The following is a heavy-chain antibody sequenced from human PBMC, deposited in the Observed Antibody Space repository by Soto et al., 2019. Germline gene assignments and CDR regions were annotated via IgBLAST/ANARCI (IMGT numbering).Heavy chain of an antibody. CDR3: ARGGDYGDY. D-gene: IGHD3-16*01. J-gene: IGHJ4*02. CDR2: IYYSGST. Sequence: QVQLQESGPGLVKPSETLSLTCTVSGGSISSYYWSWIRQPPGKGLEWIGYIYYSGSTNYNPSLKSRVTISVDTSKNQFSLKLSSVTAADTAVYYCARGGDYGDYWGKGTWSPSPQ. CDR1: GGSISSYY. V-gene: IGHV4-59*01.